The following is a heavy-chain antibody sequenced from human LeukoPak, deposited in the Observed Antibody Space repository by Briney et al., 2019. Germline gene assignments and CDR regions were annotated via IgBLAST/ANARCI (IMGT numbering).Heavy chain of an antibody. CDR1: GFTFSDYY. CDR3: ARDRSARDRYYYYYYYMDV. CDR2: ISSSGSTI. Sequence: GGSLRLSCAASGFTFSDYYMSWIRQAPGKGLEWVSYISSSGSTIYYADSVKGRFTISRDNAKNSLYLQMNSLRAEDTAVYYCARDRSARDRYYYYYYYMDVWGKGTTVTVSS. D-gene: IGHD6-6*01. V-gene: IGHV3-11*04. J-gene: IGHJ6*03.